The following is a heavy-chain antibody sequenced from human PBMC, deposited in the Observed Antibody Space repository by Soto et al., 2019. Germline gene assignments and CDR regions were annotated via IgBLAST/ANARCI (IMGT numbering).Heavy chain of an antibody. D-gene: IGHD6-19*01. V-gene: IGHV1-2*04. J-gene: IGHJ4*02. CDR1: GYTFTGYY. CDR2: INPNSGGT. Sequence: ASVTVSCKTSGYTFTGYYMHWVRQAPGQGLEWMGWINPNSGGTNYAQKFQGWVTMTRDTSISTAYMELSRLRSDDTAVYYCAFKLQKGVAGSYFDYWGQGTLVTVSS. CDR3: AFKLQKGVAGSYFDY.